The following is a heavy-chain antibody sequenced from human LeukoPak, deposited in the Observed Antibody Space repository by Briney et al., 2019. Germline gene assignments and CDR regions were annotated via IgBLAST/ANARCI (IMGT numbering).Heavy chain of an antibody. Sequence: GASVKVSCKASGGTFSSYAISWVRQAPGQGLEWMGGIIPIFGTASYAQKFQGRVTITTDESTSTAYMELSSLRSEDTAVYYCARDLARWGMATIFPYYMDVWGKGTTVTVSS. V-gene: IGHV1-69*05. D-gene: IGHD5-24*01. CDR1: GGTFSSYA. CDR3: ARDLARWGMATIFPYYMDV. J-gene: IGHJ6*03. CDR2: IIPIFGTA.